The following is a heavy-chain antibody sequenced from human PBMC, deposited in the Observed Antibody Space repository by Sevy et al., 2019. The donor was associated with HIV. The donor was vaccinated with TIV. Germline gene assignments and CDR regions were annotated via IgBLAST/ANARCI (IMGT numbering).Heavy chain of an antibody. CDR1: RFTFSNAW. J-gene: IGHJ3*02. V-gene: IGHV3-15*01. CDR3: TLSSFDI. CDR2: IKSKTDGGTI. Sequence: GGSLRLSCAASRFTFSNAWMNWVRQAPGKGLEWVGRIKSKTDGGTIDYAAPVKGRFTISRDDSKNMLYLQLNSLKIEDTAIYYCTLSSFDIWGQGTMGTVSS.